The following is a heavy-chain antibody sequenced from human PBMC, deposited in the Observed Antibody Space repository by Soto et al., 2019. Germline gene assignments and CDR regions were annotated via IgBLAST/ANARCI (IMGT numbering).Heavy chain of an antibody. D-gene: IGHD1-26*01. V-gene: IGHV1-18*04. CDR2: ISGYDAST. J-gene: IGHJ4*02. CDR3: ARAFSGCNYARALDY. CDR1: GYTFTSYC. Sequence: QVQLVQSGAEVKKPGASVKVSCNASGYTFTSYCRSWVRQAPGQGLEWMCWISGYDASTRYAQNLEDRVTLTTDTSPTTAYMGLRSLTSGLPSVYYCARAFSGCNYARALDYWGQGTLVTVSS.